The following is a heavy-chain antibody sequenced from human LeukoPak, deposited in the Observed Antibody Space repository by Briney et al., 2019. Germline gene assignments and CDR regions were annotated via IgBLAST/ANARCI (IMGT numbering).Heavy chain of an antibody. CDR2: IYTSGST. V-gene: IGHV4-61*02. D-gene: IGHD2-2*01. CDR1: GGSISSGSYY. Sequence: SETLSLTCTVSGGSISSGSYYWSWIRQPAGKGLEWIGRIYTSGSTNYNPSLKSRVTISVDTSKNQFSLKLSSVTAADTAVYYCARGPVVPAAMFRNYYYYYMDVWGKGTTVTVSS. CDR3: ARGPVVPAAMFRNYYYYYMDV. J-gene: IGHJ6*03.